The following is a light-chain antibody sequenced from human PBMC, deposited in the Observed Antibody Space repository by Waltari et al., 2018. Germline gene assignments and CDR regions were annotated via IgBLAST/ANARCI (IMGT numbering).Light chain of an antibody. CDR3: TSHAGTNSV. Sequence: QSALTQPPSASGSPGQSATISCPCTSRHFGGHNYVPWYQQHPGQAPKLLIYQVTKRPSGVPDRFSGSKSGNTASLTVSGLQAEDEADYFCTSHAGTNSVFGGGTKLTVL. CDR1: SRHFGGHNY. J-gene: IGLJ3*02. V-gene: IGLV2-8*01. CDR2: QVT.